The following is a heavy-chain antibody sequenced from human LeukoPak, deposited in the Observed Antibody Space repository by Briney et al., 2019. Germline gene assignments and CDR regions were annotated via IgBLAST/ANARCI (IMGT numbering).Heavy chain of an antibody. D-gene: IGHD5-18*01. V-gene: IGHV3-30-3*01. Sequence: GGSLRLSCAASGFTFSSYAMHWVRQAPGKGLEWVAVISYDGSNKYYADSEKGRFTISRDNAKNSLYLQMNSLRAEDTAVYYCARDNRISYGYANYWGQGTLVTVSS. CDR3: ARDNRISYGYANY. CDR2: ISYDGSNK. CDR1: GFTFSSYA. J-gene: IGHJ4*02.